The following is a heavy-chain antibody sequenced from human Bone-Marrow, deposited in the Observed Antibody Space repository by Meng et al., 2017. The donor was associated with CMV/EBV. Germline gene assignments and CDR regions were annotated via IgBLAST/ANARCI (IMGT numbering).Heavy chain of an antibody. Sequence: GGSLRLSCAASGFTFSSYAMHWVRQAPGKGLEWVAVISYDGSNKYYADSVKGRFTISRDNSKNTLYLQMNSLRAEDTAVYYCAKVASTRFDPWGQGTLVTVS. V-gene: IGHV3-30*04. CDR3: AKVASTRFDP. J-gene: IGHJ5*02. CDR1: GFTFSSYA. D-gene: IGHD6-19*01. CDR2: ISYDGSNK.